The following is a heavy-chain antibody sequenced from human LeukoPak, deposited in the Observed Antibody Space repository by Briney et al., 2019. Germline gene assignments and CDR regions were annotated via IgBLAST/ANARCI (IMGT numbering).Heavy chain of an antibody. CDR3: APADYDSSGYYFDY. CDR1: GFTFSSYV. CDR2: ISYDGSNK. Sequence: PGGSLRLSCAASGFTFSSYVMHWVRQAPGKGLEWVAVISYDGSNKYYADTVKGRFTISRDNSKNTLYLQMNSLRAEDTAVYYCAPADYDSSGYYFDYGGQGTLVTVSS. D-gene: IGHD3-22*01. J-gene: IGHJ4*02. V-gene: IGHV3-30-3*01.